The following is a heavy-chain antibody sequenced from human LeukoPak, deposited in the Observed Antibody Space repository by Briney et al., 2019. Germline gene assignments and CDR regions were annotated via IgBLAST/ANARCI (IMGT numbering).Heavy chain of an antibody. Sequence: PGGSLRLSCAASGFTFSSYGMHWVRQAPGKGLEWVAVISYDGSNKYYADSVKGRFTISRDNSKSTLYLQMNSLRAEDTAVYYCAKDATVYDRKRDVDYWGQGTLVTVSS. V-gene: IGHV3-30*18. J-gene: IGHJ4*02. CDR3: AKDATVYDRKRDVDY. D-gene: IGHD3-22*01. CDR1: GFTFSSYG. CDR2: ISYDGSNK.